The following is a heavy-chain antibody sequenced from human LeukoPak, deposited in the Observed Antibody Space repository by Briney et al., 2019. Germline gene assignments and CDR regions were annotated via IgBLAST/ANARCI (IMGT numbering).Heavy chain of an antibody. CDR1: GFTFDDYA. Sequence: TGGSLRLSCAASGFTFDDYAMHWVRQAPGKGLEWVSGINWNGGSTGYADSVKGRFTISRDNAKNSLYLQMNSLRAEDTAVYYCAGAAAFDYYYYMDVWGKGTTVTVSS. V-gene: IGHV3-20*04. CDR3: AGAAAFDYYYYMDV. CDR2: INWNGGST. J-gene: IGHJ6*03. D-gene: IGHD6-13*01.